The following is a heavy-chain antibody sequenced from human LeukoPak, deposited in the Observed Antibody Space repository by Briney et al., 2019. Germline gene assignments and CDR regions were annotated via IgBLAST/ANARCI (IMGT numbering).Heavy chain of an antibody. D-gene: IGHD3-3*01. V-gene: IGHV4-39*07. CDR3: ARAGGFFSPFGY. CDR2: IYYSGST. J-gene: IGHJ4*02. CDR1: GGSVSSGSYY. Sequence: SETLSLTCTVSGGSVSSGSYYWSWIRQPPGKGLEWIGSIYYSGSTYYNPSLKSRVTISVDTSKNQFSLKLSSVTAADTAVYYCARAGGFFSPFGYWGQGTLVTVSS.